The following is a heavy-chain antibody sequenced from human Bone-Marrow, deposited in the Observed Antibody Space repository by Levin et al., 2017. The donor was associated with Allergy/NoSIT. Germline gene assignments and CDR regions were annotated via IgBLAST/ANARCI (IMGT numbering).Heavy chain of an antibody. D-gene: IGHD1-14*01. CDR2: IKQDGSEV. CDR3: AGSETGLDY. CDR1: GFTFSNYW. V-gene: IGHV3-7*01. Sequence: GESLKISCAVSGFTFSNYWMSWVRQAPGKGLEWVANIKQDGSEVYYVDSVKGRFTVSRDNAKNSLYLQMNSLRGEDTAVYYCAGSETGLDYWGQGTLVTVSS. J-gene: IGHJ4*02.